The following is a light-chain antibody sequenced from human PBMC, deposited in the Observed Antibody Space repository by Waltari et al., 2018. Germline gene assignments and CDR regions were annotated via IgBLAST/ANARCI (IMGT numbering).Light chain of an antibody. CDR2: AAS. CDR1: QSISSY. Sequence: DIQMTQSPSSLSASVGDRVTITCRASQSISSYLNWYQQKPGKAPKLLIYAASSLQSGVPSRFSGSGSGTDFTLTISSLQPDDFATYFCHQCNTYSTFGQGTKVEIK. J-gene: IGKJ1*01. V-gene: IGKV1-39*01. CDR3: HQCNTYST.